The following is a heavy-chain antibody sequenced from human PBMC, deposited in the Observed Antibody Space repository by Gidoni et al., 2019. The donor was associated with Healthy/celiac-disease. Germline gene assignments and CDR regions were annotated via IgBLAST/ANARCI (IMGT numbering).Heavy chain of an antibody. D-gene: IGHD3-22*01. J-gene: IGHJ6*02. CDR1: GFTFSSYA. Sequence: EVQLLESGGGLVQPGGSLRLSCAASGFTFSSYAMSWVRQAPGKGLEWVSAISGSGGSTYYADSVKGRFTISRDNSKNTLYLQMNSLRAEDTAVYYCAKDRSYYYDSSGPSYGMDVWGQGTTVTVSS. V-gene: IGHV3-23*01. CDR3: AKDRSYYYDSSGPSYGMDV. CDR2: ISGSGGST.